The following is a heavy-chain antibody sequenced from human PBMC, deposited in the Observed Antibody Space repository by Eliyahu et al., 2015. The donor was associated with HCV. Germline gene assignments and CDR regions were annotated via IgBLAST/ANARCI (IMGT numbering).Heavy chain of an antibody. CDR2: IKSKTDGGTT. D-gene: IGHD4-17*01. Sequence: EVQLVESGGGLVKPGGSLRLSCAASGFXFSXAWMXWVRQAPGKGLEWVGRIKSKTDGGTTDYAAPVKGRFTISRDDSKNTLYLQMNSLKTEDTAVYYCTTGPYGDYVFVYYWGQGTLVTVSS. CDR3: TTGPYGDYVFVYY. J-gene: IGHJ4*02. V-gene: IGHV3-15*01. CDR1: GFXFSXAW.